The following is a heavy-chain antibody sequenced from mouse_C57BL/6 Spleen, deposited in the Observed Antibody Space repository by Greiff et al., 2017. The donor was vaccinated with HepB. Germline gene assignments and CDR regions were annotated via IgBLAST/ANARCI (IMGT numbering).Heavy chain of an antibody. CDR2: ISDGGSYT. J-gene: IGHJ2*01. V-gene: IGHV5-4*01. CDR3: ARDRAGRPFDY. CDR1: GFTFSSYA. Sequence: EVKVVESGGGLVKPGGSLKLSCAASGFTFSSYAMSWVRQTPEKRLEWVATISDGGSYTYYPDNVKGRFTISRDNAKNNLYLQMSHLKSEDTAMYYCARDRAGRPFDYWGQGTTLTVSS. D-gene: IGHD3-1*01.